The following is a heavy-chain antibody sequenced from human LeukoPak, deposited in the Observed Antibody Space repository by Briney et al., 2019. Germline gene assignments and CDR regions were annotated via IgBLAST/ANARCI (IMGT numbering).Heavy chain of an antibody. CDR3: AKDGLYYDGSEHVYYFDS. CDR1: GFTFSRSA. V-gene: IGHV3-23*01. J-gene: IGHJ4*02. Sequence: GGSLRLSCAASGFTFSRSAMTWVRQGPGTGLEFVASSIYSGGATYYADSVKGRFTISRDNSKNTLYLQMNSLRAEDTALYYCAKDGLYYDGSEHVYYFDSWGQGTLVTVSS. CDR2: SIYSGGAT. D-gene: IGHD3-22*01.